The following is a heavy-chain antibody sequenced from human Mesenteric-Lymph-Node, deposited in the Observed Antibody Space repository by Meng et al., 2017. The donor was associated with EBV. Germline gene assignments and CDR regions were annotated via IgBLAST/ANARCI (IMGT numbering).Heavy chain of an antibody. CDR2: ISRSSSSI. J-gene: IGHJ4*02. CDR3: ATGTYYWYYDY. D-gene: IGHD3-10*01. Sequence: QVQLVESGGGLAKPGGSLRLSCAASGFIFSDFDMSWIRQAPGKGLEWVSYISRSSSSIYYADSVKGRFTISRDSAKNSLYLQMNSLRAEDTAVYYCATGTYYWYYDYWGQGTLVTVSS. V-gene: IGHV3-11*01. CDR1: GFIFSDFD.